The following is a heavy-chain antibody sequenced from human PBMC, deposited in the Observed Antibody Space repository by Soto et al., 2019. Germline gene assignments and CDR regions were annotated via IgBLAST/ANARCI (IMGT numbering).Heavy chain of an antibody. V-gene: IGHV3-23*01. CDR3: AKNLRNFEWLDPFDY. CDR1: GFNFSSYV. D-gene: IGHD3-9*01. Sequence: GGSLRLSCVASGFNFSSYVMSWVRQAPGKGLEWVSGICGSYGTPYYADSVKGRFTVSRDNSKKTLYLQMNSLRAEDTAVYYCAKNLRNFEWLDPFDYWGQGALVTVSS. CDR2: ICGSYGTP. J-gene: IGHJ4*02.